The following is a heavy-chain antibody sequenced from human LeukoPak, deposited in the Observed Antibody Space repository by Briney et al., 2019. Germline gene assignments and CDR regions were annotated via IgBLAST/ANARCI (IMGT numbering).Heavy chain of an antibody. J-gene: IGHJ4*02. V-gene: IGHV3-74*01. CDR2: INSDGSST. CDR1: GFTFSSYW. D-gene: IGHD4-23*01. CDR3: ARTTTVVTLDY. Sequence: PGGSLRLSCAASGFTFSSYWMHWVRQAPGKGLVWVSRINSDGSSTSYADSVKGRFTISRDNAKDTLYLQMNSLRAEDTAVYYCARTTTVVTLDYWGQGTLVTVSS.